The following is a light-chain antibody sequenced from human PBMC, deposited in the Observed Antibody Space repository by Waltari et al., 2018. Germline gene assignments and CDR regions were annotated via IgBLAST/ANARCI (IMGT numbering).Light chain of an antibody. J-gene: IGLJ3*02. Sequence: QTVVTQEPSLSVSPGGTVTLTCALSSGSLSTTSYATWYQQTPGQAPRTLVYTANARSSGVPDRFSGSILRNPAALTITGAQADDVSDYYCALYMCSGIWVFGGGTRLTVL. CDR3: ALYMCSGIWV. CDR1: SGSLSTTSY. CDR2: TAN. V-gene: IGLV8-61*01.